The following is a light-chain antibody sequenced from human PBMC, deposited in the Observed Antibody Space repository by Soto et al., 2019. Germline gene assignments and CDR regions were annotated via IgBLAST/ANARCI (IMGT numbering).Light chain of an antibody. CDR1: SSDVGGYNY. CDR2: DVS. V-gene: IGLV2-14*01. J-gene: IGLJ2*01. CDR3: SSYTSSSPGV. Sequence: QSVLNQPASVSGSHGQSITISCTGTSSDVGGYNYVSWYQQHPGKAPKLMIYDVSNRPSGVSNRFSGSKSGNTASLTISGLQAEDEADYYCSSYTSSSPGVFGGGTKVTVL.